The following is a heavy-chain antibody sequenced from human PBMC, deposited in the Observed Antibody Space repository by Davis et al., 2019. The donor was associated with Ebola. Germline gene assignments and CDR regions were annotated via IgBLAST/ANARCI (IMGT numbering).Heavy chain of an antibody. CDR2: INTYNGNT. Sequence: AASVKVSCKASGYTFTNYYMHWVRQAPGQGLEWMGWINTYNGNTNYAQKLQGRVTMTTDTSTSTAHMELRSLRSEDTALYYCTTPGGQDSGYDVFDIWGQGTMVTVSS. CDR1: GYTFTNYY. D-gene: IGHD5-12*01. V-gene: IGHV1-18*04. CDR3: TTPGGQDSGYDVFDI. J-gene: IGHJ3*02.